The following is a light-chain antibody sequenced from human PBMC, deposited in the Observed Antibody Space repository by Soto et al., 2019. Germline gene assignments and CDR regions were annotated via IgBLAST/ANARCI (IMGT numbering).Light chain of an antibody. J-gene: IGKJ5*01. CDR3: QQSHSTVA. CDR2: TAS. Sequence: DIQMTQSPSSLSASVGDRVTITCRAIQSISSYLNWYQQKPGKAPNLLIYTASSLQSGVPSRFSGSGSGTYFTLTINSLQPEDFATYYCQQSHSTVAFGQGTRLEIK. CDR1: QSISSY. V-gene: IGKV1-39*01.